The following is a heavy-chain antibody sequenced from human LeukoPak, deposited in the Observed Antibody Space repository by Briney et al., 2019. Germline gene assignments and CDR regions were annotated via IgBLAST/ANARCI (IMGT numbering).Heavy chain of an antibody. CDR3: ARVEIYVGSGSYYYYYMDV. J-gene: IGHJ6*03. D-gene: IGHD3-10*01. Sequence: SETLSLTCTVSGGSISSYYRSWIRQPAGKGLEWFGRIYTSGSTNYNPSLKSRVTMSVDTSKNQFSLKLSSVTAADTAVYYCARVEIYVGSGSYYYYYMDVWGKGTTVTISS. CDR2: IYTSGST. V-gene: IGHV4-4*07. CDR1: GGSISSYY.